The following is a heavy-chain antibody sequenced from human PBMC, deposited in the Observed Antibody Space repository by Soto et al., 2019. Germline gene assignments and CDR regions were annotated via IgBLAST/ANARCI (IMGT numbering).Heavy chain of an antibody. CDR3: ARDVLRFFEWSNRDFDI. Sequence: ASVKVSCKASGYTFTGYYMHWVRQAPGQGLEWMGWINPNSGGTNYAQKFQGRVTMTRDTSISTAYMELSRLRSDDTAVYYCARDVLRFFEWSNRDFDIWGQGTMVTV. CDR2: INPNSGGT. CDR1: GYTFTGYY. D-gene: IGHD3-3*01. J-gene: IGHJ3*02. V-gene: IGHV1-2*02.